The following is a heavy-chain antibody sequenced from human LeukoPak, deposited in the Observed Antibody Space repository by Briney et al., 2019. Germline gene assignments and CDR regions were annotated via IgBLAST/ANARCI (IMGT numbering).Heavy chain of an antibody. CDR1: GGPISSGGYY. D-gene: IGHD2-21*02. Sequence: SQTLSLTCTVSGGPISSGGYYWSWIRQHPGKGLEWIGYIYYSGSTYYNPSLKSRVTISVDTSKNQFSLKLSSVTAADTAVYYCARCVSSGGTVVVTVFDYWGQGTLVTVSS. V-gene: IGHV4-31*03. CDR2: IYYSGST. J-gene: IGHJ4*02. CDR3: ARCVSSGGTVVVTVFDY.